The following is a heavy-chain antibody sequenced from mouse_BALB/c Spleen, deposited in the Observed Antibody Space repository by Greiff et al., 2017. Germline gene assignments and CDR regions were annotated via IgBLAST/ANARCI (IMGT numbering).Heavy chain of an antibody. CDR2: ISSGSSTI. V-gene: IGHV5-17*02. CDR3: VRWVYYVNYGYFDY. J-gene: IGHJ2*01. D-gene: IGHD2-1*01. Sequence: EVKVVESGGGLVQPGGSRKLSCAASGFTFSSFGMHWVRQAPEKGLEWVAYISSGSSTIYYADTVKGRFTISRDNPKNTLFLQMTSLRSEDTAMYYCVRWVYYVNYGYFDYWGQGTTLTVSS. CDR1: GFTFSSFG.